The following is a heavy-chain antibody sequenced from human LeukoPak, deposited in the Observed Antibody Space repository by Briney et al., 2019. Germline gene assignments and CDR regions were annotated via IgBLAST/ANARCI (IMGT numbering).Heavy chain of an antibody. CDR1: GGSIYTYY. CDR3: ASHPRHASGTYYNAHFDY. J-gene: IGHJ4*02. D-gene: IGHD3-10*01. V-gene: IGHV4-4*07. CDR2: IYTGGST. Sequence: SETLSLTCTVSGGSIYTYYWDWLRRPAGKALEWIGRIYTGGSTDYNPSLNSRVTLSLDTSKNHFSLKLNSVTAADTAVYYCASHPRHASGTYYNAHFDYWGQGTLVTVSS.